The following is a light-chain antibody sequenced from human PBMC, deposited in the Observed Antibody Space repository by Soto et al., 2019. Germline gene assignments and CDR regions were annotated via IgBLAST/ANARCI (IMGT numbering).Light chain of an antibody. Sequence: QSALTQPRSVSGSPGQSVTISCTGTSSDVGGYNYVSWYQQHPGKAPKLIVYEASNRPSGVPDRFSGSKSGNTASLTISGLQAADEADYYCSLYTSENTYVFGTGTKVNVL. CDR1: SSDVGGYNY. J-gene: IGLJ1*01. CDR3: SLYTSENTYV. CDR2: EAS. V-gene: IGLV2-11*01.